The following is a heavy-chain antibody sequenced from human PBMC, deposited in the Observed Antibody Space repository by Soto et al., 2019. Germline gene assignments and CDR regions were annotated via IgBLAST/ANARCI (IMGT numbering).Heavy chain of an antibody. J-gene: IGHJ6*02. V-gene: IGHV4-59*01. D-gene: IGHD3-10*01. CDR2: IYESGST. Sequence: PLETLSLTCTVSGGSIGSYYWRWIRQPPGKGLEWIGYIYESGSTNSNPSLQSRVTISVDTSKNQFYLNLSPVTAADTATYYCARARITLGREIIKYNMDIWGQGTTVTVSS. CDR3: ARARITLGREIIKYNMDI. CDR1: GGSIGSYY.